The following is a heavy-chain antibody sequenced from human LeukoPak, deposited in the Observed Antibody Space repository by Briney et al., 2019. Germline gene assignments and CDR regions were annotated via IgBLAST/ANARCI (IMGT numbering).Heavy chain of an antibody. Sequence: GGSLRLSCEASGFTFSSYWMTWVRQAPGKGLEWVANMKQDGSQKYSVDFVEGRFTMSRDNAKNLLFLQVNSLRAEDTAVYYCARDSGKYYIDYWGQGTLVTVSS. D-gene: IGHD6-25*01. V-gene: IGHV3-7*04. J-gene: IGHJ4*02. CDR3: ARDSGKYYIDY. CDR2: MKQDGSQK. CDR1: GFTFSSYW.